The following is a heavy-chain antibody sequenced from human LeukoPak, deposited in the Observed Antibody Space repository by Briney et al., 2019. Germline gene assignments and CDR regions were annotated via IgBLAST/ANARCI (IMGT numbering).Heavy chain of an antibody. J-gene: IGHJ4*02. CDR1: GGSISSYY. CDR2: VYYSGST. V-gene: IGHV4-59*01. D-gene: IGHD2-15*01. Sequence: SETLSLTCTVSGGSISSYYWSWIRHPPGKGLEWIGYVYYSGSTNYNPSLKSRVTIPVDTSKNQFSLKLSSVTAADTAVYYCASTSIDVVPTQDFDYWGQGTLVTVSS. CDR3: ASTSIDVVPTQDFDY.